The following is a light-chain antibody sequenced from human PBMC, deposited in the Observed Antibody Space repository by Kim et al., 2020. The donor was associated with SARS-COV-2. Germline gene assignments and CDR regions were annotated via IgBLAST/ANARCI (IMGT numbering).Light chain of an antibody. Sequence: ASVGDRVTLTCRRTQSIGISLDWFQQKAGKAPSLLIYATSHLQSGVPSRFRRSGYGTDFTLTINSLQPEDFATYFCQQTYHTPRTFGGGTKVDIK. CDR2: ATS. CDR3: QQTYHTPRT. CDR1: QSIGIS. J-gene: IGKJ4*01. V-gene: IGKV1-39*01.